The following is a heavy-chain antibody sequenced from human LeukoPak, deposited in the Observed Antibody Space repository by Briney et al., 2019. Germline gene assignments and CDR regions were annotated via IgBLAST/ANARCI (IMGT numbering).Heavy chain of an antibody. CDR3: ARTYGSFDY. Sequence: GTSLKISCKGSGYYFSTYWIGWVRQMPGKGLEWMGIIYPSDSDTRYSPSFQGQVTFSADKSINTAYLQWSSLKASDTAIYYCARTYGSFDYWGQGTLVTASS. D-gene: IGHD3-10*01. J-gene: IGHJ4*02. CDR2: IYPSDSDT. CDR1: GYYFSTYW. V-gene: IGHV5-51*01.